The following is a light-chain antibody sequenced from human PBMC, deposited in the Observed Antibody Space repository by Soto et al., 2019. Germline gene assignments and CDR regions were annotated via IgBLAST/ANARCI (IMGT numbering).Light chain of an antibody. J-gene: IGLJ3*02. CDR1: SGSVSTSYY. V-gene: IGLV8-61*01. CDR2: NTN. CDR3: VLYMGSGISV. Sequence: QTVVTQEPSFSVSPGGTVTLTCGLSSGSVSTSYYPSWYQQTPGQAPRTLIYNTNTRSSGVPDRFSGSILGNKAALTITGAQTDDESEYYCVLYMGSGISVFGGGTKLTVL.